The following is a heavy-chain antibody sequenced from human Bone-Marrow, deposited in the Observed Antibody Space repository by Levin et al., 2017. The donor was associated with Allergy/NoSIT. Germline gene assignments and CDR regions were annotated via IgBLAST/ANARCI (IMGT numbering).Heavy chain of an antibody. CDR1: GYALTDYY. V-gene: IGHV1-2*06. CDR2: IHPNSGAT. CDR3: ARGEGYTYGLDS. J-gene: IGHJ4*02. Sequence: ASVKVSCKASGYALTDYYMHWVRQAPGHGLEWMGRIHPNSGATNYAPKFQGRVTVTRDTAIGTVFMVPSSLRSEDTAVYFCARGEGYTYGLDSWGQGTLVTVSS. D-gene: IGHD5-18*01.